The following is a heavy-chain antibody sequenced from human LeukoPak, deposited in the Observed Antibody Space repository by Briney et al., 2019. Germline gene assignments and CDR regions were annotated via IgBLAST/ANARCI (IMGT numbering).Heavy chain of an antibody. D-gene: IGHD1-1*01. CDR3: ARVERRNYYYYYMDV. J-gene: IGHJ6*03. CDR1: GGSISSYY. V-gene: IGHV4-59*12. Sequence: SETLSLTCTVSGGSISSYYWSWIRQPPGKGLEWIGYIYYSGSTNYNPSLKSRVTISVDTSKNQFSLKLSSVTAADTAVYYCARVERRNYYYYYMDVWGKGTTVTVSS. CDR2: IYYSGST.